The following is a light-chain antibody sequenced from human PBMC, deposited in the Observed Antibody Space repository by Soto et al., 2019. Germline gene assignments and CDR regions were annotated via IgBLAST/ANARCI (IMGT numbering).Light chain of an antibody. J-gene: IGKJ1*01. CDR1: QSVDSRF. V-gene: IGKV3-20*01. CDR3: QRYDSSRT. Sequence: ESVLTQSPGTLSLSPGESATLSCRASQSVDSRFLAWYQQKPGQAPRLLMYGASTRATGIPDRFSGSGSGTDFTRSISSLEPEEFAVYYCQRYDSSRTFGQGTKVEMK. CDR2: GAS.